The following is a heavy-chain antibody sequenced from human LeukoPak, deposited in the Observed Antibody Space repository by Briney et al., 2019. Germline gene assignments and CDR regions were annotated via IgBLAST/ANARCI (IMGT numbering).Heavy chain of an antibody. CDR3: ARGGYQLLSPAGY. CDR1: GFTLSSYA. CDR2: ISYDGSNK. Sequence: GGSLRLSCAASGFTLSSYAMHWVRRAPGKGLEWVAVISYDGSNKYCADSVKGRFTISRDNSKNTLYLQMNSLRAEDTAVYYCARGGYQLLSPAGYWGQGTLVTVSS. D-gene: IGHD2-2*01. J-gene: IGHJ4*02. V-gene: IGHV3-30*04.